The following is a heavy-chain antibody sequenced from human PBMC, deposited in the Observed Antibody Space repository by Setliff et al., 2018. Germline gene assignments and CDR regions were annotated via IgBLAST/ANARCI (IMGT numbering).Heavy chain of an antibody. CDR1: AVAFSSYG. CDR3: AREGEYYYDSSCYSGFGDY. CDR2: ISYDGSNK. V-gene: IGHV3-30*19. Sequence: GGSLRLSCATSAVAFSSYGMHWVRQAPGKGLQWVAVISYDGSNKYYADSVKGRFTISRDNSKNTLYLQMNSLRAEDTAVYYCAREGEYYYDSSCYSGFGDYWGQGTLVTVSS. D-gene: IGHD3-22*01. J-gene: IGHJ4*02.